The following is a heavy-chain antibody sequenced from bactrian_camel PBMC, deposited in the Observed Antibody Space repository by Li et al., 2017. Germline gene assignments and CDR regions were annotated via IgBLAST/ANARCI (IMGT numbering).Heavy chain of an antibody. V-gene: IGHV3S40*01. CDR2: FYRDGDT. CDR1: GFTFEDVH. Sequence: VQLVESGGGSVQPGGSLRLSCTASGFTFEDVHATWYRQAPGRRCELVSAFYRDGDTYYSRSVKGRFTISTDSAKQTVFLQMRSLKPEDTGMYYCAADVCPPVWWLLVGPEEYTNWGQGTQVTVS. D-gene: IGHD2*01. J-gene: IGHJ4*01. CDR3: AADVCPPVWWLLVGPEEYTN.